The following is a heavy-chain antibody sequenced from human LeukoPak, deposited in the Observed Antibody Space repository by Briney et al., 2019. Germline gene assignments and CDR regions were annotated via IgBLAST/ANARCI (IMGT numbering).Heavy chain of an antibody. J-gene: IGHJ4*02. CDR3: ARDIKD. V-gene: IGHV3-30*04. D-gene: IGHD3-10*01. CDR2: ISYDGSNK. CDR1: GFTFSSYA. Sequence: GRSLRLSCAASGFTFSSYAMHWVRQAPGKGLEWVAVISYDGSNKYYADSVKGRFTISRDNSKNTLYPQMNSLRAEDTAVYYCARDIKDWGQGTLVTVSS.